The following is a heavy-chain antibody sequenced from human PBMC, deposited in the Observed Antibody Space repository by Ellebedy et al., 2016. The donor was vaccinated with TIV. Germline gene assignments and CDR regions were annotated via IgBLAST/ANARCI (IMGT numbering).Heavy chain of an antibody. J-gene: IGHJ4*02. V-gene: IGHV3-9*01. Sequence: SLKISXVASGFAFDAYAMHWVRQAPGKGLEWVSYISWSSDMIGYADSVKGRFTISRDNAKKSLYLQMDSLRAEDTAFYYCAKVAGYSGYDGIGYWGQGTLVTVSS. CDR2: ISWSSDMI. CDR3: AKVAGYSGYDGIGY. CDR1: GFAFDAYA. D-gene: IGHD5-12*01.